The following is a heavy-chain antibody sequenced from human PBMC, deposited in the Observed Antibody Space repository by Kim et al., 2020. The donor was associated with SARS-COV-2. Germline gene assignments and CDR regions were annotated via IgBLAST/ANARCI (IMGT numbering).Heavy chain of an antibody. V-gene: IGHV1-46*01. CDR3: ARDSYGSGYYYGMDV. D-gene: IGHD3-10*01. Sequence: AQKFQGGVTIPRDTSTSTVYMELYSLRSEDTAVYYCARDSYGSGYYYGMDVWGQGTTVTVSS. J-gene: IGHJ6*02.